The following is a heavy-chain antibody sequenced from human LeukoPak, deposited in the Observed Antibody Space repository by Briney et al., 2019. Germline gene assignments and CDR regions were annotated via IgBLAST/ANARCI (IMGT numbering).Heavy chain of an antibody. V-gene: IGHV1-18*01. J-gene: IGHJ6*02. CDR2: ISAYNGNI. D-gene: IGHD3-3*01. CDR1: GYTFTSYG. Sequence: WASVKVSCKASGYTFTSYGISWVRQAPGQGLEWMGWISAYNGNINYAQKLQGRVTMTTDTSTSTAYMELRSLRSDDTAVYYCARGTPNYDFWSAYYYYYGMDVWGQGTTVTVSS. CDR3: ARGTPNYDFWSAYYYYYGMDV.